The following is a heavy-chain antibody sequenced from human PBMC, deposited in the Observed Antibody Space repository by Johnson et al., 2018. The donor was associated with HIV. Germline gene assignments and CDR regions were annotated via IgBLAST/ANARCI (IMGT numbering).Heavy chain of an antibody. V-gene: IGHV3-30*03. CDR3: ARDISYDSSASQGAFDI. CDR2: ISYDGSNK. CDR1: GFTFDDYA. Sequence: QVQLVESGGGLVQPGRSLKLSCAASGFTFDDYAMHWVRQTPGKGLEWVAVISYDGSNKYFAASVKGRFTISRDNAKNSLYLQMNSLRAEDTALYYCARDISYDSSASQGAFDIWGQGTMVTVSS. J-gene: IGHJ3*02. D-gene: IGHD3-22*01.